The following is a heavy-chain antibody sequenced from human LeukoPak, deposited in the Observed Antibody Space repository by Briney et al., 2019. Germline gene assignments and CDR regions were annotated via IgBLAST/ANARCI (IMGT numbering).Heavy chain of an antibody. CDR1: GYRFTSYW. V-gene: IGHV5-51*01. J-gene: IGHJ4*02. Sequence: GESLKISCKGSGYRFTSYWIGWVRQMPGKGLEWMGIIYPGDSDTRYSPSFQGQVTISADKYISTAYLQWSSLKASDTAMYYCARRQDYGDTGFDYWGQGTLATVSS. CDR3: ARRQDYGDTGFDY. CDR2: IYPGDSDT. D-gene: IGHD4-17*01.